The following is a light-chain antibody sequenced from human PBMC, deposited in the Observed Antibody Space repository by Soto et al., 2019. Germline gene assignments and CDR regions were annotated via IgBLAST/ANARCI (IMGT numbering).Light chain of an antibody. J-gene: IGKJ5*01. CDR2: AAS. V-gene: IGKV3-20*01. Sequence: EMVLTQSPGTLSLSLGERATLSCRASHSVSSSYLAWYQQRPGQAPRLLIYAASSKATGIPDRFSGSGSGTDFTLTISSLQSEDFAVYYCQQYNNWPPITFGQGTRLEIK. CDR3: QQYNNWPPIT. CDR1: HSVSSSY.